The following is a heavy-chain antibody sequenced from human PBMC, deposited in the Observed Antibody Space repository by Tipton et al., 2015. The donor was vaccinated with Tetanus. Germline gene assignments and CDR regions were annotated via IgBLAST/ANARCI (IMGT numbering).Heavy chain of an antibody. V-gene: IGHV4-34*01. J-gene: IGHJ5*02. CDR1: GFTVSSNY. CDR3: ARASNWFDP. CDR2: INHSGST. Sequence: LRLSCAASGFTVSSNYMSWIRQPPGKGLEWIGEINHSGSTNYNPSLKSRVTISVDTSKNQFSLKLSSVTAADTAVYYCARASNWFDPWGQGTLVTVSS.